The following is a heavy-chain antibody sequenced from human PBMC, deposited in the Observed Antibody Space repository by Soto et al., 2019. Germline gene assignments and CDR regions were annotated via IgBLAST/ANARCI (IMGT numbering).Heavy chain of an antibody. CDR1: GFTFSGYG. Sequence: PGGSLRLSCAASGFTFSGYGMHWVRQAPGKGLEWVAVIWYDGSNKYYADSVKGRFTISRDNSKNTLYLQMNSLRAEDTAVYYCARVRSALYYYYGMDVWGQGTTVTVSS. V-gene: IGHV3-33*01. J-gene: IGHJ6*02. CDR3: ARVRSALYYYYGMDV. CDR2: IWYDGSNK.